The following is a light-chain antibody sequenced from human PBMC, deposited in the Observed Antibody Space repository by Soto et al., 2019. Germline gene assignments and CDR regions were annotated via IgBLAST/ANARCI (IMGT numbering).Light chain of an antibody. CDR2: SVS. CDR1: QDISVY. CDR3: QQANDYPYT. Sequence: DIQMTQSPFSVSASVGDRVAIACRASQDISVYLAWYQLKPGKAPKLLIHSVSSLASGVPSRFRGSGSGRDFTLTISRLQPEGSATYFCQQANDYPYTFGQGTKLGI. J-gene: IGKJ2*01. V-gene: IGKV1D-12*01.